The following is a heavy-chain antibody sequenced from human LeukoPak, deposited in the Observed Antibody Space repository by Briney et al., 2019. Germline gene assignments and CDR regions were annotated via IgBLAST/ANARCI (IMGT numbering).Heavy chain of an antibody. D-gene: IGHD1-26*01. CDR3: ARAQPSGSYFGNYFDY. CDR1: GFTFSSYA. V-gene: IGHV3-30*01. CDR2: ISYDGSNK. Sequence: GGSLRLSCAASGFTFSSYAMHWVRQAPGKGLEWVAVISYDGSNKYYADSVKGRFTISRDSSKNTLYLQMNSLRAEDTAVYYCARAQPSGSYFGNYFDYWGQGTLVTVSS. J-gene: IGHJ4*02.